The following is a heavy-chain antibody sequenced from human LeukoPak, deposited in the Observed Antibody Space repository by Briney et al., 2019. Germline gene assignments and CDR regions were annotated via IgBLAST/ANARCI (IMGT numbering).Heavy chain of an antibody. D-gene: IGHD2-2*01. CDR1: GFTFSTYD. V-gene: IGHV3-30*03. CDR3: ARDLGGEDIVVGPAAMNYYFDY. J-gene: IGHJ4*02. CDR2: ISSDGGNI. Sequence: GGSLRLTCAASGFTFSTYDMHWVRQAPGKGLEWITTISSDGGNIYYADSVKGRLTISRDNSKDTLYLQMNSLRAEDTAVYYCARDLGGEDIVVGPAAMNYYFDYWGQGTLVTVSS.